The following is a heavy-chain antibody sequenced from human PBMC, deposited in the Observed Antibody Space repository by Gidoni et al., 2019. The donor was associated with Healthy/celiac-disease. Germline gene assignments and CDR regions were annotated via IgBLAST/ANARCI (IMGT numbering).Heavy chain of an antibody. CDR1: GFTLRSYS. D-gene: IGHD6-19*01. Sequence: EVQLVESGGGLVQPGGSLRLSCAASGFTLRSYSKNWVRQAPGKGLEWVSYISSSSSTIYYADSVKGRFTISRDNAKNSLYLQMNSLRDEDTAVYDCARSDITVAGYKTYYFDYWGQGTLVTVSS. CDR3: ARSDITVAGYKTYYFDY. J-gene: IGHJ4*02. CDR2: ISSSSSTI. V-gene: IGHV3-48*02.